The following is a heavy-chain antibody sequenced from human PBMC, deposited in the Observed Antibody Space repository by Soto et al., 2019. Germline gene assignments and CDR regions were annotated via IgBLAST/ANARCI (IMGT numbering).Heavy chain of an antibody. CDR1: GGSISSYY. V-gene: IGHV4-59*01. CDR2: IYYSGST. J-gene: IGHJ6*03. D-gene: IGHD6-13*01. Sequence: SETLSLTCTVSGGSISSYYWSWIRQPPGKGLEWIGYIYYSGSTNYNPSLKSRVTISVDTSKNQFSLKLSSVTAADTAVYYCARAAAGVYYYYYMDVWGKGTTVTVSS. CDR3: ARAAAGVYYYYYMDV.